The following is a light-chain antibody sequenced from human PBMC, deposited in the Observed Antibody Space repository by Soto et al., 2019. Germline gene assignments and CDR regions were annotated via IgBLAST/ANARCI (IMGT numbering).Light chain of an antibody. CDR1: SSNIGRNT. V-gene: IGLV1-44*01. J-gene: IGLJ3*02. Sequence: QAVVTQPPSASGTPGQRVTISCSGSSSNIGRNTLNWYQQLPGTAPKLLIYSNNQRPSGVADRFSGSKSGTSASLAISGLQSEDEADYYCAAWDDSLNGPVFGGGTKLTVL. CDR2: SNN. CDR3: AAWDDSLNGPV.